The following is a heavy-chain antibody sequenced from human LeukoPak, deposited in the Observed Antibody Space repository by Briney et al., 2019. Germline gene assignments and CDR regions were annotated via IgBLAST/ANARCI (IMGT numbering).Heavy chain of an antibody. CDR2: ISGSGGST. D-gene: IGHD2-2*01. V-gene: IGHV3-23*01. Sequence: GGSLRLSCAASGFTFESFGMNWVRQAPGKGLEWVSAISGSGGSTHYADSVKGRFTISRDNSKNTLYLQMNSLRAEDTAVYYCAKMPRGGSYYFDYWGQGTLVTVSS. CDR1: GFTFESFG. CDR3: AKMPRGGSYYFDY. J-gene: IGHJ4*02.